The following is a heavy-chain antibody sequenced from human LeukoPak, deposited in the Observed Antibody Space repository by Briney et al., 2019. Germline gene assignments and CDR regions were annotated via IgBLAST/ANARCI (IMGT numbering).Heavy chain of an antibody. CDR2: INSDGSSI. D-gene: IGHD5-18*01. CDR3: ARVYYTAMYGSCDY. V-gene: IGHV3-74*01. Sequence: SGGSLRLSCAASGFTFSSYWMHWVRQAPGKGLVWVSRINSDGSSISYEDSVKGRFTISRDNAKNTLYLQMNSLGAEDTAVYYCARVYYTAMYGSCDYWGQGTLVTVSS. J-gene: IGHJ4*02. CDR1: GFTFSSYW.